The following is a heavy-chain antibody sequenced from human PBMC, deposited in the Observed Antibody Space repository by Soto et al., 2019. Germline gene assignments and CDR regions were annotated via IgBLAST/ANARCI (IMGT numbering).Heavy chain of an antibody. CDR3: ASALVVPAELDYYYYGMDV. CDR2: IIPIFGTA. Sequence: GASVKVSCKASGGTFSSYAISWVRQAPGRGLEWMGGIIPIFGTANYAQKFQGRVTITADESTSTAYMELSSLRSEDTAVYYCASALVVPAELDYYYYGMDVWGQGTTVTVSS. V-gene: IGHV1-69*13. CDR1: GGTFSSYA. D-gene: IGHD2-2*01. J-gene: IGHJ6*02.